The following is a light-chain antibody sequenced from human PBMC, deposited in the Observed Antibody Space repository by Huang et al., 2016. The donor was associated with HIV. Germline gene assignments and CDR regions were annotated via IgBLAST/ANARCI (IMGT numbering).Light chain of an antibody. CDR1: QSISRD. Sequence: DIQMTQSPSSLSASVGDRVTITCRASQSISRDLNWYQHKPGKAPELLIYASSSLQSGGPSRFSGSGSVTDFSLTISGLQPEDYATYYCQQGYSTPTFGQGTKVEMK. J-gene: IGKJ1*01. V-gene: IGKV1-39*01. CDR2: ASS. CDR3: QQGYSTPT.